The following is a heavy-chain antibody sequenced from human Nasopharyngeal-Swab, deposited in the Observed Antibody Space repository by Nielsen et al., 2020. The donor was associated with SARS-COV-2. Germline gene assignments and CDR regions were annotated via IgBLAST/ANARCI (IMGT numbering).Heavy chain of an antibody. CDR2: IDYSGRT. D-gene: IGHD5-24*01. CDR1: GGSVTDTDYF. J-gene: IGHJ4*02. V-gene: IGHV4-39*01. CDR3: ASYLGVDGQKRFDY. Sequence: SETLSLTCTVSGGSVTDTDYFWGWIRQPPVTGLEWIGNIDYSGRTFYNPSLKSRVSISVDTSKNQCSLKLHSVTAADTAVYYCASYLGVDGQKRFDYWGQGTLVTVSS.